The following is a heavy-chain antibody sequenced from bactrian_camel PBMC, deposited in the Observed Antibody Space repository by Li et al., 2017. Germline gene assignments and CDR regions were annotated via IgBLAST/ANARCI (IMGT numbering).Heavy chain of an antibody. CDR2: IATGSGNT. CDR3: AKGYLRGFDFGY. V-gene: IGHV3S1*01. CDR1: YTRRPNY. J-gene: IGHJ6*01. Sequence: HVQLVESGGGSVQPGGSLRLSCSYTRRPNYVTWFRQGPGNGREGVARIATGSGNTYYADSVKGRFTISRDNAKNTVYLQMNSLKSEDTALYYCAKGYLRGFDFGYWGQGTQVTVS. D-gene: IGHD3*01.